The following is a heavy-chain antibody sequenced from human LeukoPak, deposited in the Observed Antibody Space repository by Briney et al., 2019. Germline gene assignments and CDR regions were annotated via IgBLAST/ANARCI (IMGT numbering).Heavy chain of an antibody. CDR3: ARYYYGSGSLDY. J-gene: IGHJ4*02. Sequence: PSETLSLTWAVYGGSFSGYYRSWIRQPPGKGLESIGEINHSGSTNYNPSLKSRVTISVDTSKNQFSLKLSSVTAADTAVYYCARYYYGSGSLDYWGQGTLVTVSS. D-gene: IGHD3-10*01. V-gene: IGHV4-34*01. CDR2: INHSGST. CDR1: GGSFSGYY.